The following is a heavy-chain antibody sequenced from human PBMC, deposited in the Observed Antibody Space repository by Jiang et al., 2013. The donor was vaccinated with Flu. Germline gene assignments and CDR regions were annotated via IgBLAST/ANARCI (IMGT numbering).Heavy chain of an antibody. CDR2: ISYDGTNK. CDR3: AREEGSKWATLSGNDAFDI. V-gene: IGHV3-30-3*01. J-gene: IGHJ3*02. D-gene: IGHD1-26*01. Sequence: VQLLESGGGVVQPGRSLRLSCAASGFTFSSYSVHWVRQAPGKGLYWVAFISYDGTNKYYADSVKGRFTISRDNSKNTVYLQMNSLRPEDTAVYYCAREEGSKWATLSGNDAFDIWAKGQWSPSLQ. CDR1: GFTFSSYS.